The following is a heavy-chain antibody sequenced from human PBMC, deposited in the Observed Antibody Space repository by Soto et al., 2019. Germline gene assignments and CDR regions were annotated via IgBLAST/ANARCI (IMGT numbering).Heavy chain of an antibody. CDR3: ARADPDIVAGTYGMDV. Sequence: QVQLQESGPGLVKPSQTLSLTCTVSGGSISSGGYYWSWIRQHPGKGLEWIGYIYYSGSTYYNPSLKSRVTTSVDTSKNQFSLKLSSVTAADTAVYYCARADPDIVAGTYGMDVWGQGTTVTVSS. CDR1: GGSISSGGYY. V-gene: IGHV4-31*03. J-gene: IGHJ6*02. D-gene: IGHD6-19*01. CDR2: IYYSGST.